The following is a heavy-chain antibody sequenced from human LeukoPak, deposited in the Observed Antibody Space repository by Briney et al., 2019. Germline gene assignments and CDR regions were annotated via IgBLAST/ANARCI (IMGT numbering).Heavy chain of an antibody. CDR2: ISYDGSNK. V-gene: IGHV3-30*04. Sequence: GRSLRLSCAASGFTFSSYAMHWVRQAPGKGLEWVAVISYDGSNKYYADSVKGRFTISRDNSKNTLYLQMNSLGAEDTAVYYCARTGGSFNLYYYYGMDVWGQGTTVTVSS. D-gene: IGHD1-26*01. CDR3: ARTGGSFNLYYYYGMDV. CDR1: GFTFSSYA. J-gene: IGHJ6*02.